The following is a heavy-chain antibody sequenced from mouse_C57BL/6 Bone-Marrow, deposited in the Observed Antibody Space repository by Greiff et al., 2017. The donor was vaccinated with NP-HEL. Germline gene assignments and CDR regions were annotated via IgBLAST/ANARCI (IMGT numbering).Heavy chain of an antibody. Sequence: QVQLQQPGAELVKPGASVKLSCKASGYTFTSYWMQWVKQRPGQGLEWIGEIDPSDSYTNYNQKFKGKATLTVDTSSSPAYMQLSSLTSEDSAVYYCARGGGFAYWGQGTLVTVSA. V-gene: IGHV1-50*01. CDR3: ARGGGFAY. CDR2: IDPSDSYT. J-gene: IGHJ3*01. CDR1: GYTFTSYW.